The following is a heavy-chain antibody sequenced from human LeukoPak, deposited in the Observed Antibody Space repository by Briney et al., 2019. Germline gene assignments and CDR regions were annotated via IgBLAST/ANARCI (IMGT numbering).Heavy chain of an antibody. CDR2: INPNSGGT. CDR3: ARWGIRGGPAVVYFDY. CDR1: GYTFTGYY. J-gene: IGHJ4*02. Sequence: ASVKVSCKASGYTFTGYYMHWVRQPPGLGLEWMGWINPNSGGTNYAQKFQGRVTMTRDTSISTAYMELSRLRSDDTAVYYCARWGIRGGPAVVYFDYWGQGTLVTVSS. V-gene: IGHV1-2*02. D-gene: IGHD3-10*01.